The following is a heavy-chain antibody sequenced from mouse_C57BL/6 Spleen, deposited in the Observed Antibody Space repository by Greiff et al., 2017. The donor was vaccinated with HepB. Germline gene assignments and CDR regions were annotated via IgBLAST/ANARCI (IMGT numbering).Heavy chain of an antibody. J-gene: IGHJ1*03. CDR1: GYTFTDYE. CDR3: TRSRPQYYGYFDV. D-gene: IGHD3-2*02. Sequence: QVQLKESGAELVRPGASVTLSCKASGYTFTDYEMHWVKQTPVHGLEWIGAIDPETGGTAYNQKFKGKAILTADKSSSTAYMELRSLTSEDSAVYYCTRSRPQYYGYFDVWGTGTTVTVSS. V-gene: IGHV1-15*01. CDR2: IDPETGGT.